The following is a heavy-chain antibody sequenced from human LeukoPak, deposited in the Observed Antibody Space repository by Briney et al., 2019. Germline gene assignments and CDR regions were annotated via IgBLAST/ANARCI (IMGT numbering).Heavy chain of an antibody. Sequence: SVKVSCKASGGTFSSYAISWVRQAPGQGLEWMGRIILIFGTANYAQKFQGRVTITTDESTSKAYMELSSLRSEDTAVYYCARLGYYDSSGYYRVGAFDIWGQGTMVTVSP. CDR1: GGTFSSYA. CDR3: ARLGYYDSSGYYRVGAFDI. CDR2: IILIFGTA. D-gene: IGHD3-22*01. V-gene: IGHV1-69*05. J-gene: IGHJ3*02.